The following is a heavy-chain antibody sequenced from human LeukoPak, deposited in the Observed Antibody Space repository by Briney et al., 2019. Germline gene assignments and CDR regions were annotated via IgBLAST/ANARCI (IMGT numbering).Heavy chain of an antibody. CDR2: ISSSSSYT. D-gene: IGHD5-12*01. J-gene: IGHJ6*02. Sequence: KAGGSLRLSCAASGFTFSDYYMSWLRQAPGKGLEWVSYISSSSSYTNYADSVKGRFTISRDNAKNSLYLQMNSLRAEVTALYYFARAGDSVSGATIYYYYGMDVWGQGTTVTVSS. V-gene: IGHV3-11*06. CDR3: ARAGDSVSGATIYYYYGMDV. CDR1: GFTFSDYY.